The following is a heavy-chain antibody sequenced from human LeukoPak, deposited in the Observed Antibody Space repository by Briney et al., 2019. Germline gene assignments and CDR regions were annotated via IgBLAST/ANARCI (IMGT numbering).Heavy chain of an antibody. CDR1: GYSISSGYY. CDR3: ARDLGYSGFDWAP. CDR2: ISSSGNT. D-gene: IGHD5-12*01. J-gene: IGHJ5*02. Sequence: SETLSLTCSVSGYSISSGYYWGWIRQPPGKRLEWVGSISSSGNTYYNPTLKSRVTISVDRSKNQFSLNLTSVTAADAAVYYCARDLGYSGFDWAPWGQGTLVTVSS. V-gene: IGHV4-38-2*02.